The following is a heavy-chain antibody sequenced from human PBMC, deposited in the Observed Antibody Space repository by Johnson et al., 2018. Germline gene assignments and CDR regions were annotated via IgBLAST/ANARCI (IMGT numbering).Heavy chain of an antibody. CDR2: LSGSGGST. CDR1: GFTFSNYA. V-gene: IGHV3-23*04. D-gene: IGHD2-15*01. J-gene: IGHJ3*02. Sequence: VQLVQSGGGLVQPGGSLRLSCAASGFTFSNYAMSWVRQAPGKGLEWVSALSGSGGSTRSADSVKGRFTIPRDTSKNTLYLQMNSLRAEDTPGYYFALYCSGGGGYDMGGAFDIWGQGTMVTVSS. CDR3: ALYCSGGGGYDMGGAFDI.